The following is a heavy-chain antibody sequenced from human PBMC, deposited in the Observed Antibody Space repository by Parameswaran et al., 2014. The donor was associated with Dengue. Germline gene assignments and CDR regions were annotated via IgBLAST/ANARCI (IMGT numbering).Heavy chain of an antibody. D-gene: IGHD6-19*01. J-gene: IGHJ4*02. Sequence: PGKGLDGIGYVYSSGSTDYNPSLRSRVSISVDTSKNQFSLELTSVTAADTAVYYCATIVTPLSGYSNGWHYFDHWGQGTLVTVSS. CDR2: VYSSGST. V-gene: IGHV4-31*02. CDR3: ATIVTPLSGYSNGWHYFDH.